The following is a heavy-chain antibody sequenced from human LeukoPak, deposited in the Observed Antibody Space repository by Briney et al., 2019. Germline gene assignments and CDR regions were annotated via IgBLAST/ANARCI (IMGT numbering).Heavy chain of an antibody. J-gene: IGHJ4*02. CDR2: IRYDGSDK. Sequence: GGSLRLFCGAAAFTFSSYGMHWVRQAPGEGLEWVAFIRYDGSDKSYADSVKGRFTISRENSKNTLYLQMNSLRAEDTAVYYCAKGCRGTMVRGVIDYWGQGTLVTVSS. CDR1: AFTFSSYG. V-gene: IGHV3-30*02. CDR3: AKGCRGTMVRGVIDY. D-gene: IGHD3-10*01.